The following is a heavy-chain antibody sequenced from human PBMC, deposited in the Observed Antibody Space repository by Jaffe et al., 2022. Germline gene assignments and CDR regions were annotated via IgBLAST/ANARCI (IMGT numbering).Heavy chain of an antibody. D-gene: IGHD6-13*01. V-gene: IGHV3-74*01. CDR2: INSDGSST. CDR1: GFTFSSYW. Sequence: EVQLVESGGGLVQPGGSLRLSCAASGFTFSSYWMHWVRQAPGKGLVWVSRINSDGSSTSYADSVKGRFTISRDNAKNTLYLQMNSLRAEDTAVYYCARDAWYSSSWEVQNYMDVWGKGTTVTVSS. CDR3: ARDAWYSSSWEVQNYMDV. J-gene: IGHJ6*03.